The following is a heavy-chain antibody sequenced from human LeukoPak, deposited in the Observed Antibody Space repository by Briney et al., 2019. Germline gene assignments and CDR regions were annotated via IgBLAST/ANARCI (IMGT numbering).Heavy chain of an antibody. Sequence: PGGSLRLSCAASGFTVSSNHMSWVRQAPGKGLEWVSVIYSGGSTYYADSVKGRFTISRDNSKNTLYLQMNSLRAEDTAVYYCARDLDSYGYLDYWGQGTLVTVSS. CDR2: IYSGGST. CDR3: ARDLDSYGYLDY. V-gene: IGHV3-53*01. CDR1: GFTVSSNH. D-gene: IGHD5-18*01. J-gene: IGHJ4*02.